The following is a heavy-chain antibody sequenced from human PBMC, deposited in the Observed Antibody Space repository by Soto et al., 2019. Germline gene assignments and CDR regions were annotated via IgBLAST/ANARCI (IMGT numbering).Heavy chain of an antibody. Sequence: QVQLVQSGAEVKKPGSSVKVSCQASGGTFSTYPISWVRQAPGHGLEWMGGIIPVLGTANFAQRFQDRVTITPDESTSTADMDLSSMRSEDTAFYYWAIGPSNYDPLTGYPAYYFDYWGQGTLVTVSS. J-gene: IGHJ4*02. D-gene: IGHD3-9*01. CDR1: GGTFSTYP. CDR3: AIGPSNYDPLTGYPAYYFDY. CDR2: IIPVLGTA. V-gene: IGHV1-69*16.